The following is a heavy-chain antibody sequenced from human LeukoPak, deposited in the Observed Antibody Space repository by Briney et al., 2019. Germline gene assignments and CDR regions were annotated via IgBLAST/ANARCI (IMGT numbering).Heavy chain of an antibody. D-gene: IGHD6-19*01. V-gene: IGHV1-2*02. J-gene: IGHJ4*02. Sequence: ASVKVSCKASGYTFTSYGISWVRQAPGQGLEWMGWINPNSGGTNFAQKFQGRVTMTRDTSISTAYMELSSLRSDDTAVYYCARGTPVYWVYSSGLFDYWGQGTLVTVSS. CDR3: ARGTPVYWVYSSGLFDY. CDR1: GYTFTSYG. CDR2: INPNSGGT.